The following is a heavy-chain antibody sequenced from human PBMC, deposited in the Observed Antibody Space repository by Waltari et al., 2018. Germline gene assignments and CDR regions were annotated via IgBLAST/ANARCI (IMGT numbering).Heavy chain of an antibody. D-gene: IGHD6-13*01. Sequence: QLVESGGGLVQPGGSLRLSCRASGFSFGSSWMTWVRQAPGKGLEWVANIKRDASEKSYVGSVEGRFTISRDNAENSLYLQMNSLRVEDTAVYYCARDLMRVAGTLWGQGTLVTVSS. V-gene: IGHV3-7*04. CDR3: ARDLMRVAGTL. CDR2: IKRDASEK. J-gene: IGHJ4*02. CDR1: GFSFGSSW.